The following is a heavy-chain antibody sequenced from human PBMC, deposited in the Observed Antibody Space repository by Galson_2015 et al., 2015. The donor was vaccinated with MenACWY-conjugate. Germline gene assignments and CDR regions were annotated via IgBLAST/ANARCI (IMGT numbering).Heavy chain of an antibody. CDR1: GYSFSPYW. J-gene: IGHJ5*02. CDR3: ARDGVGSRGHFDT. Sequence: SGAEVTKPGESLAISCPGSGYSFSPYWVGRVRQKPGKGLEWNGIIYPDASDAKYSPTFQGQVTISADKSIDPAYLQWTSLQALDTAMYFCARDGVGSRGHFDTWGQGTLVVVSS. D-gene: IGHD4-17*01. CDR2: IYPDASDA. V-gene: IGHV5-51*01.